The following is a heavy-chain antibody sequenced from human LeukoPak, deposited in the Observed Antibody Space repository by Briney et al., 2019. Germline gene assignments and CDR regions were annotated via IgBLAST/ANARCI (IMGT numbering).Heavy chain of an antibody. CDR2: ITGDGGST. CDR3: AKGVWGSSWYGLLGF. Sequence: GGSLRLSCAASGFTVDDSAMHWVRQAPGKGLEWVSLITGDGGSTYYADSVKGRFTISRDNSKNSLYLEVNSLRTEDTAFYYCAKGVWGSSWYGLLGFWGQGTLVTVSS. D-gene: IGHD6-13*01. CDR1: GFTVDDSA. V-gene: IGHV3-43*02. J-gene: IGHJ4*02.